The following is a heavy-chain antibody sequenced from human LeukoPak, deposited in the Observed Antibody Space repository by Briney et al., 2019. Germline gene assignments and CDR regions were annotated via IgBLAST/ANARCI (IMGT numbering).Heavy chain of an antibody. Sequence: PSETLSLTCTVSGGSIGNYYWSWIRQPAGKGLEWIGRTHTSGSTNYNPSLKSRVTMSVDTFKNQFSLKLTSVTAADTAVYYCARGRWKTGMDSPYYFDYWGQGTLVTVSS. D-gene: IGHD2-2*03. CDR1: GGSIGNYY. V-gene: IGHV4-4*07. J-gene: IGHJ4*02. CDR2: THTSGST. CDR3: ARGRWKTGMDSPYYFDY.